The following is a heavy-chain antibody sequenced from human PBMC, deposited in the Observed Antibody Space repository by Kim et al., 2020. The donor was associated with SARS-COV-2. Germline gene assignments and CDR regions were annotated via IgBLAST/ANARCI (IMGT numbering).Heavy chain of an antibody. J-gene: IGHJ6*02. V-gene: IGHV6-1*01. D-gene: IGHD2-2*01. Sequence: VTVQRRITITPDTSKNQFSLQLNSVPPEDTAVYYCARECSSTSCYYGMDVWGQGTTVTVSS. CDR3: ARECSSTSCYYGMDV.